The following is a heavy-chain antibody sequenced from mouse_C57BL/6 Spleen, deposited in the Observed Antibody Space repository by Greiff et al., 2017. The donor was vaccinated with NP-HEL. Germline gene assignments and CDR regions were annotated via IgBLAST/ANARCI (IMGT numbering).Heavy chain of an antibody. J-gene: IGHJ3*01. CDR1: GFTFSDYG. CDR2: ISSGSSTI. CDR3: ARGTGTWAWFAY. D-gene: IGHD4-1*01. Sequence: DVQLVESGGGLVKPGGSLKLSCAAAGFTFSDYGMHWVRQAPEKGLEWVAYISSGSSTIYYADTVKGRFTISRDNAKNTLFLQMTSLRSEDTAMYYCARGTGTWAWFAYWGQGTLVTVSA. V-gene: IGHV5-17*01.